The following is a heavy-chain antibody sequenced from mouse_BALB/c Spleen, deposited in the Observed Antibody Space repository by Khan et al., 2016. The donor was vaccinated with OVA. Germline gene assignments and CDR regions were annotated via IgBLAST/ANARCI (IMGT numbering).Heavy chain of an antibody. D-gene: IGHD4-1*01. CDR2: INSDGDYT. J-gene: IGHJ3*01. Sequence: EVQLVGSGGDLVKPGGSLRLSCAASGFTFSTYGMSWVRQPPDKRLEWVATINSDGDYTYYPDTVKGRFTISRNNAENTLYLQMSSLQSEDTAIYYCASHLTGSFAYWGQVTLVTVSA. CDR3: ASHLTGSFAY. CDR1: GFTFSTYG. V-gene: IGHV5-6*01.